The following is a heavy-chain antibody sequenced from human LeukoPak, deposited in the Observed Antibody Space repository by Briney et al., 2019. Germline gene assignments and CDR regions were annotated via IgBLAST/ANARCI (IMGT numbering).Heavy chain of an antibody. CDR1: GFTFGKYW. CDR3: ARDQYDTWSRRGNFDS. CDR2: IKLDGSEK. D-gene: IGHD3/OR15-3a*01. Sequence: GKSLRLSCVASGFTFGKYWMSWVRQAPGKGLEWVANIKLDGSEKNYVDSVKGRFTISRDNTKNSLYLQMNSLRAEDTAVFYCARDQYDTWSRRGNFDSWGQGTLVIVSS. V-gene: IGHV3-7*03. J-gene: IGHJ4*02.